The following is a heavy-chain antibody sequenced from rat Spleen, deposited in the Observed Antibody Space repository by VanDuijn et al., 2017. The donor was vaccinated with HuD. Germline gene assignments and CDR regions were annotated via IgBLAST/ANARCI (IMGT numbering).Heavy chain of an antibody. Sequence: EVQLLESGPGLVEPSQSLSLTCSVTGFSITSSFRWNWIRKFPGTKLEWMGYVNSAGSTIYNPSLESRISITRDTSKNQFFLQVNSVTTEDTATYYCARGAGYVLDAWGQGASVTVSS. CDR3: ARGAGYVLDA. J-gene: IGHJ4*01. CDR1: GFSITSSFR. CDR2: VNSAGST. V-gene: IGHV3-3*01. D-gene: IGHD1-4*01.